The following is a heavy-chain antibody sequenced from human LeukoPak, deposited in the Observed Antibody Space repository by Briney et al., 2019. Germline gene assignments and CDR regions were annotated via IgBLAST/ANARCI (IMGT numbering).Heavy chain of an antibody. D-gene: IGHD3-10*01. CDR2: ISYDGSNK. CDR3: AGDYGSGSYWFDY. CDR1: GFTFSSYA. V-gene: IGHV3-30-3*01. J-gene: IGHJ4*02. Sequence: GGSLRLSCAASGFTFSSYAMHWVRQAPGKGLEWVAVISYDGSNKYYADSVKGRFTISRDNAKNSLYLQMNSLRAEDTAVYYCAGDYGSGSYWFDYWGQGTLVTVSS.